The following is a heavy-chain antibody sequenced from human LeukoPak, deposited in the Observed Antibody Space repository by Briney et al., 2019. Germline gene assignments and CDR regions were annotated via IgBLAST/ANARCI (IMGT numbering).Heavy chain of an antibody. D-gene: IGHD3-10*01. Sequence: GGSLRLSCAASGFAVSNKFMYWVRQAPGKGLEWVSAISGSGGSTYYADSVKGRFTISRDNSKNTLYLQMNSLRAEDTAVYYCASRGVNYYFDYWGQGTLVTVSS. J-gene: IGHJ4*02. CDR1: GFAVSNKF. CDR2: ISGSGGST. V-gene: IGHV3-23*01. CDR3: ASRGVNYYFDY.